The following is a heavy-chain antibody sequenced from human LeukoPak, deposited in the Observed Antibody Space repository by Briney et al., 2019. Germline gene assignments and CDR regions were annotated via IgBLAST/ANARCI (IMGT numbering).Heavy chain of an antibody. J-gene: IGHJ4*02. V-gene: IGHV3-9*01. Sequence: PGGSLRLSCAASGFTFDDYAMHWVRQAPGKGLEWVSGISWNSGSIGYADSVKGRFTISRDNAKNSLYLQMNSLRAEDTALYYCAKGISVGATYYFDYWGQGTLVTVSS. D-gene: IGHD1-26*01. CDR1: GFTFDDYA. CDR2: ISWNSGSI. CDR3: AKGISVGATYYFDY.